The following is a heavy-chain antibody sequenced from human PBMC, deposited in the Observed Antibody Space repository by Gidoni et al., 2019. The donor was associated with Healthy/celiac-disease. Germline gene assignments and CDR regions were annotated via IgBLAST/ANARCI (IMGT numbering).Heavy chain of an antibody. CDR1: GFTVSSNY. CDR2: IYSGGST. CDR3: ARDSDSIWFGELLDSRPSPRKKNAPNHKYGMDV. V-gene: IGHV3-53*01. D-gene: IGHD3-10*01. Sequence: EVQLVESGGGLIQPGGSLRLSCAASGFTVSSNYMSWVRQAPGKGLEWVSVIYSGGSTYYADSGKGRFTISRDNSKNTLYLQMNSLRAEDTAVYYWARDSDSIWFGELLDSRPSPRKKNAPNHKYGMDVWGQGTTVTVSS. J-gene: IGHJ6*02.